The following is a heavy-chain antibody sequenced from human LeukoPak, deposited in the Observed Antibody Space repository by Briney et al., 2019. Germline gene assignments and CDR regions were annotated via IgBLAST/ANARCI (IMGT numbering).Heavy chain of an antibody. CDR2: ISSSSSYI. CDR1: GFTFSSYS. Sequence: GGSLRLSCAASGFTFSSYSMNWVRQAPGKGLEWVSSISSSSSYIYYADSVKGRFTISRDNAKNSLYLQMNSLRAEDTAVYYCAKRSTVFRRTGYHDYWGQGTLVTVSS. V-gene: IGHV3-21*01. CDR3: AKRSTVFRRTGYHDY. J-gene: IGHJ4*02. D-gene: IGHD4-17*01.